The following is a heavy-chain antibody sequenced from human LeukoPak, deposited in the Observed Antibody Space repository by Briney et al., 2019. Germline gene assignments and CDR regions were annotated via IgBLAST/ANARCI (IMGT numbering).Heavy chain of an antibody. J-gene: IGHJ4*02. D-gene: IGHD6-13*01. CDR2: ISGSGGST. Sequence: GGSLRLSCTTSGFTFGDYAMSWFRQAPGKGLEWVSAISGSGGSTYYADSVKGRFTISRDNSKNTLYLQMNSLRAEDTAVYYCAKGVRQPIDYWGQGTLVTVSS. V-gene: IGHV3-23*01. CDR1: GFTFGDYA. CDR3: AKGVRQPIDY.